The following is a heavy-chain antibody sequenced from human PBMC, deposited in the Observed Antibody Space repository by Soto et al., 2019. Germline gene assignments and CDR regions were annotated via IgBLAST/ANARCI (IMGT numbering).Heavy chain of an antibody. J-gene: IGHJ5*02. CDR3: ARDDCSGGSCYRQTNWFAP. CDR1: GYTFTSYY. CDR2: INPSGGST. D-gene: IGHD2-15*01. V-gene: IGHV1-46*01. Sequence: ASVKVSCKASGYTFTSYYMHWVRQAPGQGLEWMGIINPSGGSTSYAQKFQGRVTMTRDTSTSTVYMELSSLRSEDTAVYYCARDDCSGGSCYRQTNWFAPWGQGTLVIVSS.